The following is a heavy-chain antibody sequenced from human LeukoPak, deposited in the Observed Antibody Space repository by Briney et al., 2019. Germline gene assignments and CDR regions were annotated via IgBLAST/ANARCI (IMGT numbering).Heavy chain of an antibody. CDR3: ARDHVTIFGVEYGMDV. CDR2: INPNSGGT. CDR1: GYTFTGYY. J-gene: IGHJ6*02. Sequence: GASVKVSCKASGYTFTGYYMHWVRQAPGQGLEWMGWINPNSGGTNYAQKFQGRVTMTRDTSISTAYVELSRLRSDDTAVYYCARDHVTIFGVEYGMDVWGQGTTVTASS. V-gene: IGHV1-2*02. D-gene: IGHD3-3*01.